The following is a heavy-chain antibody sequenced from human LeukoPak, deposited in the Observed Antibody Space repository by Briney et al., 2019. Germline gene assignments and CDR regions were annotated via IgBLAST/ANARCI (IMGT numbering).Heavy chain of an antibody. CDR2: IKSKADGGTT. CDR1: GFTFSNAW. V-gene: IGHV3-15*01. J-gene: IGHJ4*02. Sequence: GGSLRLSCAASGFTFSNAWMSWVRQAPGKGLEWVGRIKSKADGGTTDYAAPVKGRFTISRDDSKNTLYLQMNSLKTEDTAVYYCTTDPYDSSGYYYWGQGTLVTVSS. D-gene: IGHD3-22*01. CDR3: TTDPYDSSGYYY.